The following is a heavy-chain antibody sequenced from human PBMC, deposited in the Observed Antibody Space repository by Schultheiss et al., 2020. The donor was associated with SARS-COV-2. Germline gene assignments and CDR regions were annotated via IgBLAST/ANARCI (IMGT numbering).Heavy chain of an antibody. CDR2: ISAYNGNT. J-gene: IGHJ4*02. V-gene: IGHV1-18*01. CDR3: ARDLNPGFDY. CDR1: GFTFSSYA. Sequence: GGSLRLSCAASGFTFSSYAMHWVRQAPGQRLEWMGWISAYNGNTNYAQKLQGRVTMTTDTSTSTAYMELRSLRSDDTAVYYCARDLNPGFDYWGQGTLVTVSS.